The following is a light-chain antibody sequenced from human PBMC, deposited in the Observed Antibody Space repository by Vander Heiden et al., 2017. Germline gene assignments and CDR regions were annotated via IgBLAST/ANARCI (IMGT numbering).Light chain of an antibody. Sequence: HSVLTQPHSVSGAPVQRVTIPRTASSSNIGAGYHVHWDQQLQGTAPKLLIFGNTNRPSGVPDRFSGSKSGTSASLAITGLQAEDEGDYYCQSYDSSLSVPNVVFGGGTKLTVL. CDR1: SSNIGAGYH. V-gene: IGLV1-40*01. CDR2: GNT. CDR3: QSYDSSLSVPNVV. J-gene: IGLJ2*01.